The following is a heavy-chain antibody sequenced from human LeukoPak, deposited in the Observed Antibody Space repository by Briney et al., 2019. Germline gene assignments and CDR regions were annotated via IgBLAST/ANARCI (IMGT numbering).Heavy chain of an antibody. CDR1: GFTFSDYY. CDR3: ARSPNQSSGYYRYYYGMDV. Sequence: GGSLRLSCAASGFTFSDYYMSWIRQAPGKGLEWVSYISSSGSTIYYADSVKGRFTISRDNAKNSLYLQMNSLRAEDTAVYYCARSPNQSSGYYRYYYGMDVWGPGTTVTVSS. D-gene: IGHD3-22*01. CDR2: ISSSGSTI. V-gene: IGHV3-11*01. J-gene: IGHJ6*02.